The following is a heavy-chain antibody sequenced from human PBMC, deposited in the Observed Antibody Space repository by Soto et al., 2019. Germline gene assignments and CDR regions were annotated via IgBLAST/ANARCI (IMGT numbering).Heavy chain of an antibody. D-gene: IGHD4-17*01. V-gene: IGHV1-8*01. CDR1: GYTFTSYD. Sequence: QVQLVQSGADVKKPGASVKVSCKASGYTFTSYDINWVRQATVQGFEYLGWMNPNSGNTGYVKKFQGRVTMTRDTSISTANMELSSLRSEDTAVYYCARVIKYGDYSRWFDPWGPGTLVTVSS. CDR2: MNPNSGNT. CDR3: ARVIKYGDYSRWFDP. J-gene: IGHJ5*02.